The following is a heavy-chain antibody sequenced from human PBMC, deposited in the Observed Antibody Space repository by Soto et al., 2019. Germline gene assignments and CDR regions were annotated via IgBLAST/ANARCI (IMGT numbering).Heavy chain of an antibody. CDR1: GGSISSSNW. Sequence: SETLSLTCAVSGGSISSSNWWSWVRQPPGKGLEWIGEIYHSGSTNYNPSLKSRVTISVDKSKNQFSLKLSSVTAADTAVYYCASTPPRFGGLVELSLYGSAYWGQGTLVIVSS. V-gene: IGHV4-4*02. CDR2: IYHSGST. CDR3: ASTPPRFGGLVELSLYGSAY. J-gene: IGHJ4*02. D-gene: IGHD3-16*02.